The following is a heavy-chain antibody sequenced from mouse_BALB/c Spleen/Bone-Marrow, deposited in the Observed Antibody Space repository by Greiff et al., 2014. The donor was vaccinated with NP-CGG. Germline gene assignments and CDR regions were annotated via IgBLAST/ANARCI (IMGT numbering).Heavy chain of an antibody. CDR1: GFSLTSYG. Sequence: QVQLKQSGPDLGAPSQSLSIKCTVSGFSLTSYGVHWVRQPPGKGLEWLVVIWSDGSTTYNSALKSRLSISKDNSKSQVFLKMNSLQTDDTAMYYCARHDNDGYYLAYWGQGTLVTVSA. CDR2: IWSDGST. CDR3: ARHDNDGYYLAY. J-gene: IGHJ3*01. D-gene: IGHD2-3*01. V-gene: IGHV2-6-2*01.